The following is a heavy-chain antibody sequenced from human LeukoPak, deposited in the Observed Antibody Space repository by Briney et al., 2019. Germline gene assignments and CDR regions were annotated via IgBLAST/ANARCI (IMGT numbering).Heavy chain of an antibody. Sequence: KPGGSLRLSCAASGFTFSSYSMNWVRQAPGKGLEWVSSISSSSSYIYYADSVKGRFTISRDNAKNSLYLQMNSLRAEDTAVYYCARESLYSSGWKVLYYFDYWGQGTLVTVSS. V-gene: IGHV3-21*01. CDR3: ARESLYSSGWKVLYYFDY. J-gene: IGHJ4*02. D-gene: IGHD6-19*01. CDR1: GFTFSSYS. CDR2: ISSSSSYI.